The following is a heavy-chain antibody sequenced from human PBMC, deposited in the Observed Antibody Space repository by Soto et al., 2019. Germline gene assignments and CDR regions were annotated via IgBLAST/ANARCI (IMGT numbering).Heavy chain of an antibody. Sequence: QVQLVESGGGVVQPGRSLRLSCAASGFTFSSYGMHWVRQAPGKGLEWVAVISYDGSNKYYADSVKGRFTISRDNSKNTLYLQMNSLRAEDTAVYYCAKAAHWGQGTLVTVSS. CDR3: AKAAH. CDR1: GFTFSSYG. CDR2: ISYDGSNK. J-gene: IGHJ4*02. V-gene: IGHV3-30*18.